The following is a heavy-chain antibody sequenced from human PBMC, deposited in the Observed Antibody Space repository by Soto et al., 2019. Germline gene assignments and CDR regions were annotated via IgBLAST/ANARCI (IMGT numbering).Heavy chain of an antibody. CDR2: IWYDGSNK. Sequence: SLRLSCAASGFTFSSYGMHWVRQAPGKGLEWVAVIWYDGSNKYYADSVKGRFTISRDNSKNTLYLQMNSLRAEDTAVYYCARDQVGSSWPLDYWGQGTLVTVSS. CDR3: ARDQVGSSWPLDY. J-gene: IGHJ4*02. V-gene: IGHV3-33*01. D-gene: IGHD6-13*01. CDR1: GFTFSSYG.